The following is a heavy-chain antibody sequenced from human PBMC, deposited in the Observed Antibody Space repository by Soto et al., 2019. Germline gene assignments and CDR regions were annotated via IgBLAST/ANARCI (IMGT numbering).Heavy chain of an antibody. D-gene: IGHD1-20*01. CDR2: TYYRSKWYN. CDR1: GDSVSSNSAA. V-gene: IGHV6-1*01. CDR3: ARDRRTVLTGTEYYYYYMDV. J-gene: IGHJ6*03. Sequence: QSQTLSLTCAISGDSVSSNSAAWNWIRQSPSRGLEWLGRTYYRSKWYNDYAVSVKSRITINPDTSKNQFSLHLNSVTPEDTAVYYCARDRRTVLTGTEYYYYYMDVWGKGTTVTVSS.